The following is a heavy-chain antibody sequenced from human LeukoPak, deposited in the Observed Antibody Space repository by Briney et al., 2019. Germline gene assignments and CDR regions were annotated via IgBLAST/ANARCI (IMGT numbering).Heavy chain of an antibody. J-gene: IGHJ4*02. CDR1: GFTFSRHW. D-gene: IGHD3/OR15-3a*01. V-gene: IGHV3-7*01. CDR3: ARWTGYSMGGFDY. Sequence: GGSLRLSCAASGFTFSRHWMYWVRQAPGKGLEWVANIKQDGSAKPYVDSVKGRFTISRDNAKNSLHLQMNSLRAEDTAVYYCARWTGYSMGGFDYWGQGTLVTVSS. CDR2: IKQDGSAK.